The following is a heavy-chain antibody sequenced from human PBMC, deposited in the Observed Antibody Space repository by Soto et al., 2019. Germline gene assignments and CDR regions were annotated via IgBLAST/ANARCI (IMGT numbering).Heavy chain of an antibody. CDR1: GFSFVNYA. Sequence: GGSLRLSCAASGFSFVNYAMNCVRQAPGKGLEWVSGLSGSGTSTYYADSVKGRFTISRDNSRDTLFLQMNSLTADDTAVYYCAKATTNRGWSNPSHSCGQGALLTGST. CDR2: LSGSGTST. D-gene: IGHD6-19*01. V-gene: IGHV3-23*01. CDR3: AKATTNRGWSNPSHS. J-gene: IGHJ4*02.